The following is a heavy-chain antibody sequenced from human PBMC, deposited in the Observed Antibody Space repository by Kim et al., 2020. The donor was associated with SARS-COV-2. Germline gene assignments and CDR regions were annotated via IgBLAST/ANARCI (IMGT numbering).Heavy chain of an antibody. V-gene: IGHV3-30*01. Sequence: YADPVKGRFTVSRDNSKNKVYLQMNRLRGEDTAVYYCARGSSAAGAEYFQHWGQGTLVSVSS. D-gene: IGHD6-13*01. J-gene: IGHJ1*01. CDR3: ARGSSAAGAEYFQH.